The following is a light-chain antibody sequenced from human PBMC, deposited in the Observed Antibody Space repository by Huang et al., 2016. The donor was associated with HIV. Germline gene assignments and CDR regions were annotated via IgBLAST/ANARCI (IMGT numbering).Light chain of an antibody. CDR3: QESDTWPRLT. Sequence: IVLTQTPASLSLSAGERATLSCRASQSVSHYLAWYQHKPGQPPRLLIYGASRRATDIPARFNGRGSGTDFTLTISSLEAEDSALYYCQESDTWPRLTLGGGTKVEIK. CDR2: GAS. CDR1: QSVSHY. V-gene: IGKV3-11*01. J-gene: IGKJ4*01.